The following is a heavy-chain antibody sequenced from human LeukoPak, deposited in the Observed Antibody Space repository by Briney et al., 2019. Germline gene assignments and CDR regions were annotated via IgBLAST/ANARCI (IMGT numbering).Heavy chain of an antibody. D-gene: IGHD2-15*01. J-gene: IGHJ4*02. V-gene: IGHV1-8*01. CDR1: GYTFTSYD. Sequence: EASVKVSCKASGYTFTSYDINWVRQAPGQGLEWMGWMNPNSGNTGYAQKFQGRVTMTRNTSISTGYMELSSLRSEDTAVYYCATLWGLGYCSGGSCFDYWGQGTLVTVSS. CDR2: MNPNSGNT. CDR3: ATLWGLGYCSGGSCFDY.